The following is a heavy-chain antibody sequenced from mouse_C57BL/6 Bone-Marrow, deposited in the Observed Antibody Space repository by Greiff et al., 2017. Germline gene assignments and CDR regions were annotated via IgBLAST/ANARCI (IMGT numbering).Heavy chain of an antibody. J-gene: IGHJ1*03. D-gene: IGHD2-2*01. CDR1: GYTFTSYW. Sequence: VQLQQPGAELVKPGASVKLSCKASGYTFTSYWMHWVKQRPGQGLEWIGMIHPNSGSTNYNEKFKSKATLTVDKSSSTAYMQLSSLTSEDSAVYYCAGERVTAGWYFDFWGTGTTVTVSS. CDR2: IHPNSGST. V-gene: IGHV1-64*01. CDR3: AGERVTAGWYFDF.